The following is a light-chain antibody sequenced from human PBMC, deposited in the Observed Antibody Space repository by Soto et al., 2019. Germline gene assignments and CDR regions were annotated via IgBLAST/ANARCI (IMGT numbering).Light chain of an antibody. V-gene: IGLV2-14*01. CDR1: SSDFDIYKY. J-gene: IGLJ1*01. CDR3: CSYTSSINFV. Sequence: QSALTQPASVSGSPGQSITISCTGTSSDFDIYKYVSWYQQHPGKAPKLMIYQVTNRPSGVSHRFSGSTSGNTASLTISGLQAADEADYYCCSYTSSINFVFGTGTKLTVL. CDR2: QVT.